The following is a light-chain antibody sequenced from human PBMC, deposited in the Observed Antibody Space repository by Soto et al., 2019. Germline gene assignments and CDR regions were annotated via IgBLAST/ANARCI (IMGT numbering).Light chain of an antibody. CDR1: RGIGNA. V-gene: IGKV1-27*01. CDR2: SAS. Sequence: DVPMTQSPSSLSASVGYRVTITCRPSRGIGNALAWYQQKPGTVPKLLIHSASTLQSGVPSRFSGSGSGTDFTLTISSLQHEDVASYYCQKYDSAPTFGPGTKV. CDR3: QKYDSAPT. J-gene: IGKJ1*01.